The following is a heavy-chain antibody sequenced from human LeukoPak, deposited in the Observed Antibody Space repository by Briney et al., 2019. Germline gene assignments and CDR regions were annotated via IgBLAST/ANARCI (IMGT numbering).Heavy chain of an antibody. V-gene: IGHV4-59*08. J-gene: IGHJ3*02. CDR3: VRRRIAAAGYDAFDI. CDR2: MYYSGST. CDR1: GGSTGTLY. D-gene: IGHD6-13*01. Sequence: SETLSLTCTVSGGSTGTLYWNWIRQPPGKGLEWIGYMYYSGSTNYNPSLKSRVTISVDTSKNQFSLRLTSVTAADTAVYYCVRRRIAAAGYDAFDIWGQGTMVTVSS.